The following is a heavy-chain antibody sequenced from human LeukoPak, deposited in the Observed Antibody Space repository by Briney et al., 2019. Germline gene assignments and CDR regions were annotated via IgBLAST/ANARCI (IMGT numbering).Heavy chain of an antibody. D-gene: IGHD6-19*01. J-gene: IGHJ3*02. V-gene: IGHV3-21*01. Sequence: GGSLRLSCAASGFTFSSYSMNWVRQAPGKGLEWVSSISSSSSYIYYADSVKGRFTISRDNAKNSLYLQMNSLRAEDTAVYYCARKYSGWYYALDIRGQGTMVTVSS. CDR3: ARKYSGWYYALDI. CDR2: ISSSSSYI. CDR1: GFTFSSYS.